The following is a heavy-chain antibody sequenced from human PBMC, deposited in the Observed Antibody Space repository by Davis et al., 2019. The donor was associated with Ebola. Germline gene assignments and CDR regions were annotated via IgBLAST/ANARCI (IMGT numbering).Heavy chain of an antibody. V-gene: IGHV4-39*02. J-gene: IGHJ4*02. CDR1: GGSISTSSYY. D-gene: IGHD1-26*01. Sequence: SETLSLTCTVSGGSISTSSYYWGWIRQPPGKGLEWIGSIYYSGKTYYNSSLKSRITISVDTSKNQFSLKLSSVTPEDTAVYYCARDQGGSFIYWGQGTLVTVSS. CDR2: IYYSGKT. CDR3: ARDQGGSFIY.